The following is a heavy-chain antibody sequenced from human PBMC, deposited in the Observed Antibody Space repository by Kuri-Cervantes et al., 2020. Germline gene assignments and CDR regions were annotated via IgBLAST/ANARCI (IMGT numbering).Heavy chain of an antibody. V-gene: IGHV3-23*01. CDR3: AREYYYGSGSYYYFDY. CDR2: ISGSGGST. D-gene: IGHD3-10*01. Sequence: GESLKISCAASGFTFSSYAMSWVRQAPGKGLEWVSAISGSGGSTYYADSVKGRFTISRDNSKNTLYLQMNSLRAEDTAVYYCAREYYYGSGSYYYFDYWGQGTLVTVSS. CDR1: GFTFSSYA. J-gene: IGHJ4*02.